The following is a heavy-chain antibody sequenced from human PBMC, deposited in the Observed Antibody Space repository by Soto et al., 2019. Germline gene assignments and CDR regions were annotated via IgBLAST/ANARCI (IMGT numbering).Heavy chain of an antibody. CDR2: INPGNGNT. CDR1: RDTYTKYV. V-gene: IGHV1-3*01. J-gene: IGHJ4*02. CDR3: ARGQCSSASCFYFDY. D-gene: IGHD2-2*01. Sequence: QVQLVQSGAEVKKPGASVKVSCKVSRDTYTKYVIHWLRQAPGQRLEWMAWINPGNGNTMYSPTLQDRLTITRETSASTVNMEQSSLRSGDTTLYYCARGQCSSASCFYFDYWGQGSLVTVSS.